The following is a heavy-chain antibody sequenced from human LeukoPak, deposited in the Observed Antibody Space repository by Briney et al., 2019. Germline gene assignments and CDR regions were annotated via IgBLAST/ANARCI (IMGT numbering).Heavy chain of an antibody. D-gene: IGHD2-21*01. CDR2: INPNSGGT. CDR1: GYSLTDYY. J-gene: IGHJ5*02. CDR3: ARADRLHGGPYLIGP. Sequence: ASVKVLRKASGYSLTDYYMHWVRQAPGQGLEWRGWINPNSGGTNSAQKFQGRVTMTRDTSITTVYVEVSWLTSDDTAIYYCARADRLHGGPYLIGPWGQGTLVTVSS. V-gene: IGHV1-2*02.